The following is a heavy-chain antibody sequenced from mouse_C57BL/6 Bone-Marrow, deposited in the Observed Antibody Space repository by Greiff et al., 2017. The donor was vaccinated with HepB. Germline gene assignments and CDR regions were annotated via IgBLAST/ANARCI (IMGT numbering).Heavy chain of an antibody. CDR1: GYTFTSYW. D-gene: IGHD4-1*01. CDR2: IYPSDSET. Sequence: QVQLQQPGAELVRPGSSVKLSCKASGYTFTSYWMDWVKQRPGQGLEWIGNIYPSDSETHYNQKFKDKATLTVDKSSSTAYMQLSSLTSEDSAVYYCAITDYFDYWGQGTTLTVSS. V-gene: IGHV1-61*01. CDR3: AITDYFDY. J-gene: IGHJ2*01.